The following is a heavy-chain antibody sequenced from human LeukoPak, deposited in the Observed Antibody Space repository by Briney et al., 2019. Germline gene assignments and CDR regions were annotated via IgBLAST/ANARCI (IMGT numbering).Heavy chain of an antibody. D-gene: IGHD6-19*01. CDR3: ARDMEEQWPSDAFDI. CDR1: GFTLSCYS. V-gene: IGHV3-21*01. J-gene: IGHJ3*02. CDR2: ISSSCSYI. Sequence: GGSLRLSCAASGFTLSCYSMNWVRPAPGKGLGWVSSISSSCSYIYYADSVKGRLTISRDNAKNSLYLQMNSLRAEDTAVYYCARDMEEQWPSDAFDIWGQGTMVTVSS.